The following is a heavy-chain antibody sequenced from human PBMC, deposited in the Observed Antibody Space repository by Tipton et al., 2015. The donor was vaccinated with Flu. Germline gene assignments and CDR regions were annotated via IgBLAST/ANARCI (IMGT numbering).Heavy chain of an antibody. Sequence: TLSLTCTVSGGSISSGGYYWSWLRQHPGKGLEWIGYIYYSGSTYYNPSLKSRVTISVDTSKNQFSLKLSSVTAADTAVYYCAREGDYYDSSGPISLFYYWGQGTLVTVSS. V-gene: IGHV4-31*03. CDR3: AREGDYYDSSGPISLFYY. CDR2: IYYSGST. D-gene: IGHD3-22*01. CDR1: GGSISSGGYY. J-gene: IGHJ4*02.